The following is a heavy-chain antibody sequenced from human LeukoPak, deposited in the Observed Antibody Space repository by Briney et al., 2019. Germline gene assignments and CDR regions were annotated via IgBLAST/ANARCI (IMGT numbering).Heavy chain of an antibody. D-gene: IGHD3-10*01. Sequence: TLSLTCAVSGGSISSGGYSWSWIRQPPGKGLEWIGYIYHSGSTYYNPSLKSRVTISVDRSKNQFSLKLSSVTAADTAVYYCARVLVRGVTDAFDIWGQGTMVTVSS. CDR1: GGSISSGGYS. J-gene: IGHJ3*02. CDR2: IYHSGST. V-gene: IGHV4-30-2*01. CDR3: ARVLVRGVTDAFDI.